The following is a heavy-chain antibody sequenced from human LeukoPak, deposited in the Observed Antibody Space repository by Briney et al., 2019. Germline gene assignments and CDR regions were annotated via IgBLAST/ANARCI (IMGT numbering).Heavy chain of an antibody. CDR3: AKDRIAAVGFDAFDI. Sequence: GGFLRLSCAASGFTVSSNYMSWVRQAPGKGLEWLTFIQFDGSNKLYADSVKGRFTVSRDTSKNTVYLQMTSLRAEDTAVYYCAKDRIAAVGFDAFDIWGQGTMVTVSS. CDR1: GFTVSSNY. V-gene: IGHV3-30*02. CDR2: IQFDGSNK. D-gene: IGHD6-13*01. J-gene: IGHJ3*02.